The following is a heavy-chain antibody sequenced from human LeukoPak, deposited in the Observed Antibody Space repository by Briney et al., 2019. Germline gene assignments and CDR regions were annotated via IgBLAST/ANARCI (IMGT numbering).Heavy chain of an antibody. Sequence: KPSETLSLTCDVYGGSFSGYYWSWIRQPAGKGLEWIGRIYTSGSTNYNPSLKSRVTMSVDTSKNQFSLNLTSVTAADTAVYYCAREYGSGSEFDPWGQGTLVTVSS. J-gene: IGHJ5*02. CDR1: GGSFSGYY. D-gene: IGHD3-10*01. CDR3: AREYGSGSEFDP. V-gene: IGHV4-4*07. CDR2: IYTSGST.